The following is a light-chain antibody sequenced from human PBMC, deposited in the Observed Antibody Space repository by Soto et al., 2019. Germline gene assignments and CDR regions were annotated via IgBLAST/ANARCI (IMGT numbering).Light chain of an antibody. CDR1: QSVSSN. V-gene: IGKV3-15*01. J-gene: IGKJ2*01. Sequence: EIVMTQSPATLSVSPGERATLSCRASQSVSSNLAWYQQKPGQAPRLLIYGASTRATGIPARFSGSGSGTEFTLTISSLQSADFAVYYWQQYNNWPLYTFGKGTKLEIK. CDR2: GAS. CDR3: QQYNNWPLYT.